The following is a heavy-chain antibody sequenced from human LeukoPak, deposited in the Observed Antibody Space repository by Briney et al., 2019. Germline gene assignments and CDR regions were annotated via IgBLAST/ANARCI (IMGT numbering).Heavy chain of an antibody. V-gene: IGHV3-20*01. CDR1: GFHLHDSD. J-gene: IGHJ3*01. CDR2: INWLGSTI. D-gene: IGHD3-10*01. Sequence: GGSLRLSCAVCGFHLHDSDMSWVRQIPGKGLVWVSGINWLGSTIAYADSVKGRFTISRDNAKNSLFLQMNSLRSDDTALYHCVRDVDLVRGFDVWGQGTMVTVSS. CDR3: VRDVDLVRGFDV.